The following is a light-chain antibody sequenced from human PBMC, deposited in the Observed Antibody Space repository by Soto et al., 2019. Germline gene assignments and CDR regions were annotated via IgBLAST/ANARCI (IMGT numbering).Light chain of an antibody. J-gene: IGKJ1*01. V-gene: IGKV1-5*03. Sequence: DIQMTQSPSTLSASVGDRVTITCRASQSISSWLAWYQQKPGKAPKLLIYKASSLESGVPSRFSGIGSGTEFTLTISSLQPDDVATYYCQQYNSYSPSFGQGTKVEIK. CDR3: QQYNSYSPS. CDR2: KAS. CDR1: QSISSW.